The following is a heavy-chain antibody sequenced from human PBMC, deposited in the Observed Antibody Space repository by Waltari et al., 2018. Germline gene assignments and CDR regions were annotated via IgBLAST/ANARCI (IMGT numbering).Heavy chain of an antibody. J-gene: IGHJ2*01. D-gene: IGHD6-19*01. V-gene: IGHV4-31*03. CDR3: ARIGGDYTSGWGYFDL. CDR1: GASISSSNYP. CDR2: IYHSGRT. Sequence: QVQLQESGPELAKPSQNLSPTCTVSGASISSSNYPWTWIRQHPGEGLEWIGYIYHSGRTKYNPSLQSRVTISVDTSKNQFSLKLNSVTAADTAVYHCARIGGDYTSGWGYFDLWGRGTLVTVSS.